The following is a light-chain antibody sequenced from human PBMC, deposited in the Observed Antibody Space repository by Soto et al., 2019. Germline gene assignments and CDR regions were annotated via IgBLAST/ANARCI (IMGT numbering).Light chain of an antibody. CDR1: QSVSSN. Sequence: EIVMTQSPATLSVSPGERATLSCRASQSVSSNLAWYQQKPGQAPRLLIYGTSTRATGVPARFSGSGSGTEFTLTISSLPSEDFAVYYCQQYNTWPRTFGQGTKV. CDR3: QQYNTWPRT. CDR2: GTS. J-gene: IGKJ1*01. V-gene: IGKV3-15*01.